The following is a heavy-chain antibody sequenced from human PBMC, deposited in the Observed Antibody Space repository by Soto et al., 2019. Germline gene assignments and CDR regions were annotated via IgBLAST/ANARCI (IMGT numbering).Heavy chain of an antibody. J-gene: IGHJ4*02. CDR3: ERYQPYSTGYYYFEH. D-gene: IGHD6-19*01. CDR1: GYNFTTYG. V-gene: IGHV1-18*01. Sequence: QVQLVQSGAEVKKPGASVKVSCKTSGYNFTTYGVSWVRQAPGQGLEWMGWISGHNGHTNYAPTFQGRVTMTTDTSTTTAYMELRSLRSDDTAVYYCERYQPYSTGYYYFEHWGQGTLAIVTS. CDR2: ISGHNGHT.